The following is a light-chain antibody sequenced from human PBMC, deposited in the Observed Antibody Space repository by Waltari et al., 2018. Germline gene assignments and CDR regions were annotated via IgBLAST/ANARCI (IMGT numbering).Light chain of an antibody. CDR1: QSISSW. J-gene: IGKJ1*01. V-gene: IGKV1-5*01. CDR2: DVS. Sequence: DIQMTQSPSTLSASVGDRVTITCRASQSISSWLAWYQQKPGKAPKLLIYDVSSLESGVPSRFSGSGSETEFTLTISSLQPDDFATYYCHQYNSYPWTFGQGTKVEIK. CDR3: HQYNSYPWT.